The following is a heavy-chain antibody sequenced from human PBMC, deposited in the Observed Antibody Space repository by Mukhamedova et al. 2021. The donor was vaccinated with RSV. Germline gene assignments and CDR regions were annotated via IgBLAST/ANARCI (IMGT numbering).Heavy chain of an antibody. D-gene: IGHD2-15*01. CDR2: IYYSESA. V-gene: IGHV4-61*01. Sequence: SSGINAEYMGRQPPGKGLEWIGYIYYSESANYNPSLKSRVTISVDTSKNQISLKLSSVTDADTAVYYCATVVAATYFDYLGQGTLVTVSS. CDR1: SSGINA. J-gene: IGHJ4*02. CDR3: ATVVAATYFDY.